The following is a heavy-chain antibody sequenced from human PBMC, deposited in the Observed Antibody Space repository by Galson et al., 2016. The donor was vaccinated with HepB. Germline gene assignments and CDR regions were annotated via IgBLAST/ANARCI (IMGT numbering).Heavy chain of an antibody. Sequence: SLRLSCAVSGFRVSAHHVGWFRQAPGKGLECVSVLYGGGGTYHTDSVKGRFSVSRDNSKNSAYLQMNSLRADDTAVYYCVGYGGNSVWGQGTLVTVSS. V-gene: IGHV3-53*01. D-gene: IGHD4-23*01. CDR1: GFRVSAHH. CDR3: VGYGGNSV. J-gene: IGHJ4*02. CDR2: LYGGGGT.